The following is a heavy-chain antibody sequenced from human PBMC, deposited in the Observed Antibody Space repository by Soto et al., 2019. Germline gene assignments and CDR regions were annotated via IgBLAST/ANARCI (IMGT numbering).Heavy chain of an antibody. Sequence: SETLSLTCSVYGASFSCYYWSWIRQSPGKGLEWIGEIHHSGSTHYNPSLKSRLTFSIDESQSQFYMMLTSVTAADTALYFCARGHSTSGYDSWGQGSLVTVSS. J-gene: IGHJ4*02. D-gene: IGHD6-6*01. CDR2: IHHSGST. V-gene: IGHV4-34*01. CDR1: GASFSCYY. CDR3: ARGHSTSGYDS.